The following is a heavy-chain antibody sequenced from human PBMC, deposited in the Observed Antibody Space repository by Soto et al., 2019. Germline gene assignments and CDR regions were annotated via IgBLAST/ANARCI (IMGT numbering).Heavy chain of an antibody. CDR1: GFTFSSYG. CDR3: ARSTVAGTGFDY. Sequence: QVQLVESGGGVVQPGRSLRLSCAASGFTFSSYGMHWVRQAPGKGLEWVAVIWYDGSNKYYADSVKGRFTISRDNSKNTLYLQMNSLRAEDTAVYYCARSTVAGTGFDYWGQGNLVTVSS. V-gene: IGHV3-33*01. CDR2: IWYDGSNK. D-gene: IGHD6-19*01. J-gene: IGHJ4*02.